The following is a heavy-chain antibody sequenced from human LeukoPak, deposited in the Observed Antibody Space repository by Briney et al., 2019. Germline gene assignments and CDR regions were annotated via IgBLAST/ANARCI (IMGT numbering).Heavy chain of an antibody. D-gene: IGHD3-16*02. J-gene: IGHJ3*02. V-gene: IGHV4-34*01. Sequence: SETLSLTCAVYGGSFSAYYWNWIRQPPGKGLEWIGEINHSGSANYNPSLTSRLTISVDTSKNQFSLKLSSVTAADTAVYYCTTEGHSDYVSGTYRTFEFDIWGQGTVVTVS. CDR1: GGSFSAYY. CDR2: INHSGSA. CDR3: TTEGHSDYVSGTYRTFEFDI.